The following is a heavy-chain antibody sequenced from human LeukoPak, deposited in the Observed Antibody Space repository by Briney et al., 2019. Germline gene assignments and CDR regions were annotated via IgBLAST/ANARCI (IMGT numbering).Heavy chain of an antibody. CDR1: GFTFSSYW. CDR3: AKNGGYGDYTPER. J-gene: IGHJ4*02. V-gene: IGHV3-7*01. D-gene: IGHD4-17*01. Sequence: PGGSLRLSCAASGFTFSSYWMSWVRQAPGKGLEWVANIKQDGSEKYYVDSVKGRFTISRDNAKNSLYLQMNSLRPEDTAVYYCAKNGGYGDYTPERWGQGTLVTVSS. CDR2: IKQDGSEK.